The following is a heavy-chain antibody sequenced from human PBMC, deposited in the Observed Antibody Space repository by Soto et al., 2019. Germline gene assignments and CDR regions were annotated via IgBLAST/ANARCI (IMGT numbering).Heavy chain of an antibody. CDR1: GYSISSSNW. Sequence: QVQLQESGPGLVKPSDTLSLTCAVSGYSISSSNWWGWIRQPPGKGLEWIGYIYHSGTTYYNPSLKSRVPMSVDTSKTRLSRKLPSVPAVDTAVYYCARREIQGPIDYWGQGTLVTVSS. V-gene: IGHV4-28*01. D-gene: IGHD1-26*01. CDR2: IYHSGTT. J-gene: IGHJ4*02. CDR3: ARREIQGPIDY.